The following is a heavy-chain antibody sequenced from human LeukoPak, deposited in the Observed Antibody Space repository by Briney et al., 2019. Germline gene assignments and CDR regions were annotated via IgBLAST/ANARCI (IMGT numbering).Heavy chain of an antibody. V-gene: IGHV4-61*02. CDR2: VYTATGGT. CDR3: ARGGVIGYFED. J-gene: IGHJ4*02. D-gene: IGHD2/OR15-2a*01. CDR1: GDSLSSGGYY. Sequence: SETLSLTCEVSGDSLSSGGYYWSWIRQPAGQGLEWIGRVYTATGGTNYIPSLKSRVTISLDTSKNQVSLKLTSVTAADTAVYYCARGGVIGYFEDWGQGTLVAVSS.